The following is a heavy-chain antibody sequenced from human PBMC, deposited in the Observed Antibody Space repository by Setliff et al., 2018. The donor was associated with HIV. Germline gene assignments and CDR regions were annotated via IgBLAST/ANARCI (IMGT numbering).Heavy chain of an antibody. CDR1: GFSFSTYG. Sequence: GGSLRLSCAASGFSFSTYGIHWVRQAPGKGLEWVSGISWNSDSIAYADSVKGRFTISRDNTKNSLYLQMNNLRAEDTAVYYCVRDYMWAFDHWGQGTLVTVSS. CDR2: ISWNSDSI. V-gene: IGHV3-21*01. CDR3: VRDYMWAFDH. D-gene: IGHD1-26*01. J-gene: IGHJ4*02.